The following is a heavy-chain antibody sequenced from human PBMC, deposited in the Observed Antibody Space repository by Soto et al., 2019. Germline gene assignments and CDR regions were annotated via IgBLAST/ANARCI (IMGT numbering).Heavy chain of an antibody. V-gene: IGHV4-4*02. CDR2: IYHSGST. J-gene: IGHJ5*01. CDR3: AQVVIPPNLFDS. CDR1: GVSIGSPNW. D-gene: IGHD3-22*01. Sequence: SETLSLTCAVSGVSIGSPNWWTWVRQPPGKGLEWIGEIYHSGSTNYNPSLKSRVTISVDKSRNQFSLKLSSVTAADTAVYYCAQVVIPPNLFDSWGQGTLVTVSS.